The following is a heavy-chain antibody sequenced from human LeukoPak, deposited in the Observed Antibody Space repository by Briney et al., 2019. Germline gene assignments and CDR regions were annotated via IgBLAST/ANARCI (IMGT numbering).Heavy chain of an antibody. D-gene: IGHD4-17*01. V-gene: IGHV3-30*18. Sequence: GGSLRLSCAASGFTFSSYGMHWVRQAPGKGLEWVAVISYDGSNKYYADSVKGRFTISRDNSKTTLYLQMHRLRAEDTAVYYCANSLTTVTEGYWGQGILVTVSS. CDR2: ISYDGSNK. J-gene: IGHJ4*02. CDR1: GFTFSSYG. CDR3: ANSLTTVTEGY.